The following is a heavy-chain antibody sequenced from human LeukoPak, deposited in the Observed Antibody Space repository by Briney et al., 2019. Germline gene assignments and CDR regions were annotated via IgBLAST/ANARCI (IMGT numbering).Heavy chain of an antibody. D-gene: IGHD3-10*01. V-gene: IGHV4-59*01. J-gene: IGHJ6*02. CDR2: IYYSGST. Sequence: SETLSLTCTVSGGSISSYYWSWIRQPPGKGLERIGYIYYSGSTNYNPSLKSRVTISVDTSKNQFSLKLSSVTAADTAVYYCARAGRYYYGMDVWGQGTTVTVSS. CDR1: GGSISSYY. CDR3: ARAGRYYYGMDV.